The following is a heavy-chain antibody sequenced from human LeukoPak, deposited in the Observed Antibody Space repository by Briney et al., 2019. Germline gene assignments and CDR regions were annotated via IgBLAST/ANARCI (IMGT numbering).Heavy chain of an antibody. CDR3: ARQYDREAPDY. V-gene: IGHV1-2*06. CDR1: GYTFTGYY. CDR2: INPNSGGT. Sequence: ASVKVSCKASGYTFTGYYMHWVRQAPGQGLGWMGRINPNSGGTNYAQKFQGRVTMTRDTSISTAYMELSRLRSDDTAVYYCARQYDREAPDYWGQGTLVTVSS. D-gene: IGHD1-1*01. J-gene: IGHJ4*02.